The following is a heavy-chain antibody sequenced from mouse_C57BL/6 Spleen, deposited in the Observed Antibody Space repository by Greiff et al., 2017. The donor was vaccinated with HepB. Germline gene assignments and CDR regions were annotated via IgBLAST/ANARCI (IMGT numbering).Heavy chain of an antibody. Sequence: QVQLQQSGPELVKPGASVKISCKASGYAFSSSWMNWVKQRPGKGLEWIGRIYPGDGDTNYNGKFKGKATLTADKSSSTAYMQLSSLTSEDSAVYFCARGSPRLDVWGTGTTVTVSS. J-gene: IGHJ1*03. CDR3: ARGSPRLDV. CDR1: GYAFSSSW. CDR2: IYPGDGDT. V-gene: IGHV1-82*01.